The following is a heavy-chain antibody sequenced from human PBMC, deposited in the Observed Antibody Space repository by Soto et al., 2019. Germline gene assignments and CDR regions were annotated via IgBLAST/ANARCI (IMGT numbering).Heavy chain of an antibody. V-gene: IGHV1-18*04. CDR3: ARGCSSTSCYAYYYYYYGMDV. Sequence: ASVKVSCKASGYTFTSYGISWVRQAPGQGLEWMGWISAYNGNTNYAQKLQGGVTMTTDTSTSTAYMELRSLRSDDTAVYYCARGCSSTSCYAYYYYYYGMDVRGQGTTVTVSS. CDR1: GYTFTSYG. D-gene: IGHD2-2*01. J-gene: IGHJ6*02. CDR2: ISAYNGNT.